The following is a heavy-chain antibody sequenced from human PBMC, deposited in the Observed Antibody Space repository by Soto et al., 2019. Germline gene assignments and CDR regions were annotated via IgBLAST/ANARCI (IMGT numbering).Heavy chain of an antibody. J-gene: IGHJ4*02. CDR2: ISAYNGNT. CDR3: ARVELGSTSTY. CDR1: GYTFTSYG. V-gene: IGHV1-18*01. Sequence: ASVKVSCKASGYTFTSYGISWVRQAPGQGLEWMGWISAYNGNTNYAQKLQGRVTMTTDTSTSTAYMELRSLRADDADVCYCARVELGSTSTYWGQGTLVTVSS. D-gene: IGHD6-6*01.